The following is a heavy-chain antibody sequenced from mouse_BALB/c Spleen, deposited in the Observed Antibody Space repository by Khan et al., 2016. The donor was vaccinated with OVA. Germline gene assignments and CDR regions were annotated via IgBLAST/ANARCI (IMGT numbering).Heavy chain of an antibody. CDR1: GFSLTNYG. J-gene: IGHJ4*01. V-gene: IGHV2-6-1*01. CDR3: ARQPYYHYNVMDY. CDR2: IWSDGST. D-gene: IGHD2-10*01. Sequence: VELVESGPGLVAPSQSLSITCTISGFSLTNYGVHWVRQPPGKGLEWLVVIWSDGSTTYNSALKSRLTITKDNFKSQVFLKMNSLQTDDTAIYFCARQPYYHYNVMDYWGQGISVTVSS.